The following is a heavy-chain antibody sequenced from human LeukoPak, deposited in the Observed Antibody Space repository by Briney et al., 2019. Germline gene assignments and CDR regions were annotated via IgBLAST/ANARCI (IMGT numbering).Heavy chain of an antibody. CDR3: ARGYNSGFGQNWFDP. CDR2: IIPILGIA. Sequence: GASVKVSCKASGYTFTSYGISWVRQAPGQGLEWMGRIIPILGIANYAQKFQGRVTITADKSTSTAYMELSSLRSEDTAVYYCARGYNSGFGQNWFDPWGQGTLVTVSS. V-gene: IGHV1-69*04. J-gene: IGHJ5*02. D-gene: IGHD5-24*01. CDR1: GYTFTSYG.